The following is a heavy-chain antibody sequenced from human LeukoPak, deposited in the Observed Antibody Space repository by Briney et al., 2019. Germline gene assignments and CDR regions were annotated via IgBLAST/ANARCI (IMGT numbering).Heavy chain of an antibody. J-gene: IGHJ4*02. CDR2: VYSSGST. CDR3: ARGGDGSIAAAGSDY. D-gene: IGHD6-13*01. Sequence: SETLSLTCTVSGGSISSGTYYWGWIRQPAGKGLEWIGRVYSSGSTNYNPSLKSRVTMSVDTSKNQFSLKLSSVTAADTAVYYCARGGDGSIAAAGSDYWGQGTLVTVSS. CDR1: GGSISSGTYY. V-gene: IGHV4-61*02.